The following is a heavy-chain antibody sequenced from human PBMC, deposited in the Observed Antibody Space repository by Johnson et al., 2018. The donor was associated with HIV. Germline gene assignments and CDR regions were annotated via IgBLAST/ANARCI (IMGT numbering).Heavy chain of an antibody. CDR2: ISASGGSV. D-gene: IGHD3-3*01. V-gene: IGHV3-23*04. Sequence: VQLVESGGGLVQRGGSLRLSCVASGFNFSSYAMSWVRQAPGKGLEWVSVISASGGSVQYADSVKGRFTISRDTSKNTLYLQMNSLRDDDTAVYYCAKEGTIFGVIIAVSKAAFDSWGQGTMVTVSA. CDR1: GFNFSSYA. CDR3: AKEGTIFGVIIAVSKAAFDS. J-gene: IGHJ3*02.